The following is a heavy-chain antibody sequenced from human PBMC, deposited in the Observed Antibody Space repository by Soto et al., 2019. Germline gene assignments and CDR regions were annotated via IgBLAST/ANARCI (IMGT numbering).Heavy chain of an antibody. CDR2: ISSSSSTI. Sequence: EVQLVESGGGLVQPGGSLRLSCAASGFTFSSYSMNWVRQAPGKGLEWVSYISSSSSTIYYADSVKGRFTISRDNAKNSLYLPMNSLRDEDTAVYYCASLLGGYSYGPRYYYYGMDVWGQGTTVTVSS. J-gene: IGHJ6*02. CDR1: GFTFSSYS. CDR3: ASLLGGYSYGPRYYYYGMDV. V-gene: IGHV3-48*02. D-gene: IGHD5-18*01.